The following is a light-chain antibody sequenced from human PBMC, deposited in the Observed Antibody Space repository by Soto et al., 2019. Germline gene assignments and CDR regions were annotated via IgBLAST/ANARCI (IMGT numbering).Light chain of an antibody. J-gene: IGKJ5*01. V-gene: IGKV1-33*01. CDR1: QDINTY. CDR3: QQYDILPIT. CDR2: DAS. Sequence: DIQMTQSPSSLFASVGDRVTITCQATQDINTYLNWYQQKPGKAPNLLIYDASNLEIGVPSRFSGSGSGTHFTFTISSLQTEDIGTYYCQQYDILPITFGRGTRLRL.